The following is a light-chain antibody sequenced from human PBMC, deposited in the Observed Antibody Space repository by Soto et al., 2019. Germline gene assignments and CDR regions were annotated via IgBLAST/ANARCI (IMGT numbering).Light chain of an antibody. CDR1: QSISSY. CDR3: QQRSDWPPRT. J-gene: IGKJ1*01. Sequence: EIVLTQSPATLSLSPGEGATLSCRASQSISSYLAWYQQKPGQAPRLLIYDASSRATAIPARFSGSRSGTDFTLPISSLEPEDYAVYYCQQRSDWPPRTFGQGTKVEIK. CDR2: DAS. V-gene: IGKV3-11*01.